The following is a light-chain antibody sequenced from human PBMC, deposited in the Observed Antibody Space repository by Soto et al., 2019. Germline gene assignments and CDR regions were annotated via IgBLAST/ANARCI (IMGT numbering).Light chain of an antibody. CDR3: QQYGSSLFT. CDR1: QSVSSSY. J-gene: IGKJ3*01. V-gene: IGKV3-20*01. CDR2: GAS. Sequence: EIVLTQSPGTLSLSPGERATLSCRASQSVSSSYLAWYQQKPGQAPRLLIYGASSRATGIPDRFSGSGSGTAFTLTISRLEPEDFPVYFCQQYGSSLFTFGPGTKVDI.